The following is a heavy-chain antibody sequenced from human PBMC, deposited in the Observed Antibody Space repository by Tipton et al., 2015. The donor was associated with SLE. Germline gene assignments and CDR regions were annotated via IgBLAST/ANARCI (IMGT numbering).Heavy chain of an antibody. V-gene: IGHV3-48*02. CDR3: ARGLGCGGDCYPPWYFDL. Sequence: SLRLSCAASGFTFSSYSMNWVRQAPGKGLEWVSYISSSSSTIYYADSVKGRFTISRDNAKNSLYLQMNSLRDEDTAVYYCARGLGCGGDCYPPWYFDLWGRGTLVTVSS. D-gene: IGHD2-21*02. CDR2: ISSSSSTI. J-gene: IGHJ2*01. CDR1: GFTFSSYS.